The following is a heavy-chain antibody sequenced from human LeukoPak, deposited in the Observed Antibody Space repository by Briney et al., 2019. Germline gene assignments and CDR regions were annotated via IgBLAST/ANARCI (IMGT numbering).Heavy chain of an antibody. D-gene: IGHD3-10*01. J-gene: IGHJ6*02. CDR1: GGSISSGDYY. CDR2: IYYSGST. V-gene: IGHV4-30-4*01. CDR3: ARGYGSGISYHYYYYGMDV. Sequence: PSETLSLTCTVSGGSISSGDYYWSWIRQPPGKGLEWIGYIYYSGSTYYNPSLKSRVTISVDTSKNQFSLKLSSVTAADTAVYYCARGYGSGISYHYYYYGMDVWGQGTTVTVSS.